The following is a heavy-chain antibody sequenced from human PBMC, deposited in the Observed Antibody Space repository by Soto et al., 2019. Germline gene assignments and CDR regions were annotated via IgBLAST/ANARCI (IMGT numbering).Heavy chain of an antibody. V-gene: IGHV4-31*03. CDR1: GGSISSGGYY. CDR2: IYYSGST. J-gene: IGHJ6*02. Sequence: SETLSLTCTVSGGSISSGGYYWSWIRQHPGKGLEWIGYIYYSGSTYYNPSLKSRVTISVDTSKNQFSLKPSSVTAADTAVYYCARGGSGVRNGMDVWGQGTTVTV. D-gene: IGHD3-10*01. CDR3: ARGGSGVRNGMDV.